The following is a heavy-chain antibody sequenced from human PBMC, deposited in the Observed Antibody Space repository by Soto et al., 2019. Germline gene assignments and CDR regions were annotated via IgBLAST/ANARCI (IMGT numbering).Heavy chain of an antibody. CDR3: ARDGSRDIVDPARPYYYYGMDV. J-gene: IGHJ6*02. Sequence: SVKVSCKASGYTFTSYGISWVRQAPGQGLEWMGGIIPIFGTANYAQKFQGRVTITSDESTSTAYMELSSLRSEDTAVYYCARDGSRDIVDPARPYYYYGMDVWGQGTTVTVSS. CDR1: GYTFTSYG. D-gene: IGHD2-15*01. CDR2: IIPIFGTA. V-gene: IGHV1-69*13.